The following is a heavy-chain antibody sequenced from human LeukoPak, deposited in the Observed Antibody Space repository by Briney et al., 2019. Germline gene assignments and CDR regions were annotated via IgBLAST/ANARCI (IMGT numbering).Heavy chain of an antibody. CDR2: ISAYNGNT. CDR1: GYTFTSYG. Sequence: GASVKVSCKASGYTFTSYGISWVRQAPGQGLEWMGWISAYNGNTNYAQKLQGRVTMTTDTSTSTAYMELRSLRSDDTAVYYCARDRVITFGGVERDPFDYWGQGTLVTVSS. D-gene: IGHD3-16*01. J-gene: IGHJ4*02. CDR3: ARDRVITFGGVERDPFDY. V-gene: IGHV1-18*01.